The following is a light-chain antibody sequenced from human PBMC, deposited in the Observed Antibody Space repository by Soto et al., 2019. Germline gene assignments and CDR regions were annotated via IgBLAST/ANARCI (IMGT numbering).Light chain of an antibody. J-gene: IGLJ1*01. CDR1: SSDVGGYDY. V-gene: IGLV2-14*01. CDR3: SSYTSSSTPYV. Sequence: QSALTQPASVSGSPGQSITISCTGTSSDVGGYDYVSWYQLHPGEAPKLMLFEVNKRPSGVSYRFSGSKSGNTASLTISGLQAEDEADYFCSSYTSSSTPYVFGTGTKVTVL. CDR2: EVN.